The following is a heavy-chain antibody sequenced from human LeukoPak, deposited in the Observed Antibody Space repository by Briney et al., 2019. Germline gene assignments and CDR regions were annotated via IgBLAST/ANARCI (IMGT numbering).Heavy chain of an antibody. CDR3: ARVSQLGYFDY. Sequence: GGSLRLSCAASGFTFSSYGMHWVRQAPGKGLEWVAVIWYDGSNKYYADSVKGRFTISRGNSKNTLYLQMNSLRAEDTAVYYCARVSQLGYFDYWGQGTLVTVSS. D-gene: IGHD6-13*01. V-gene: IGHV3-33*01. CDR2: IWYDGSNK. CDR1: GFTFSSYG. J-gene: IGHJ4*02.